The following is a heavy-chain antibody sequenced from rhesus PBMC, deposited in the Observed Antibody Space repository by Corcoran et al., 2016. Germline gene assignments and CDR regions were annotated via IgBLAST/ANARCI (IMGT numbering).Heavy chain of an antibody. CDR3: ARGGYFEF. Sequence: QVQLVQSGAEVKKPGASVKLSCKASGFPFSIYALSWVRQAPGQGLAGIGGTIPLVVITNDAQNVQGRGTSNAATSTSTAYRERSSLRSDDTAVYYCARGGYFEFWGQGALVTVSS. CDR1: GFPFSIYA. V-gene: IGHV1-151*01. CDR2: TIPLVVIT. J-gene: IGHJ1*01.